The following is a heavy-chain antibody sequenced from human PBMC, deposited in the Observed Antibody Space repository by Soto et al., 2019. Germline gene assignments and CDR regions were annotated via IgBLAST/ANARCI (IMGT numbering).Heavy chain of an antibody. CDR3: ASDGGYCSGGSCLYYYYYGMDV. J-gene: IGHJ6*02. D-gene: IGHD2-15*01. CDR2: IYYSGST. V-gene: IGHV4-39*01. Sequence: QLQLQESGPGLVKPSETLSLTCTVSGGSISSSSYYWGWIRQPPGKGLEWIGSIYYSGSTYYNPSLKSRVTISVDTSKNQFSLKLSSVTATDTAVYYCASDGGYCSGGSCLYYYYYGMDVWGQGTTVTVSS. CDR1: GGSISSSSYY.